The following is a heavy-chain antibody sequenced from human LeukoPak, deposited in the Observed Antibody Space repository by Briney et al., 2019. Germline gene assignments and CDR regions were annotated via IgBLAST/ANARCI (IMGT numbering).Heavy chain of an antibody. Sequence: GGSLRLSCATSGFTFSNHAMHWVRQASGKGLEWVSAIGTAGDTFYPGSVKGRFTISRENAKNSLSLQMNGLRAEDMAAYYCVRQQTPHGNFDYWGQGTLVTVSS. D-gene: IGHD1-26*01. J-gene: IGHJ4*02. CDR3: VRQQTPHGNFDY. V-gene: IGHV3-13*01. CDR2: IGTAGDT. CDR1: GFTFSNHA.